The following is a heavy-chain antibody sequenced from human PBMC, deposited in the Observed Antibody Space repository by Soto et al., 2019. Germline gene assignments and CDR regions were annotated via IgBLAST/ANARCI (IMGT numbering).Heavy chain of an antibody. CDR1: GGTFSSYA. Sequence: ASVKVSCKASGGTFSSYAISWVRQAPGQGLEWMGGIIPILGTANYAQKFQGRVTITADESTSTAYMELNSLRSEDTAVYYCARVRVVGGWDAFDIWGQGTMVTVSS. CDR2: IIPILGTA. CDR3: ARVRVVGGWDAFDI. D-gene: IGHD1-26*01. J-gene: IGHJ3*02. V-gene: IGHV1-69*13.